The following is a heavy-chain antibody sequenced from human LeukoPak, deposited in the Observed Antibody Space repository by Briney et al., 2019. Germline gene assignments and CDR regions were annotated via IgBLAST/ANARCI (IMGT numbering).Heavy chain of an antibody. CDR3: ARRIAAAEAFDY. CDR2: IYYSGST. Sequence: PSETLSLTCTVSGGSISSSSYYWGWIRQPPGKGLEWIGSIYYSGSTYYNPSLKSRVTISVDTSKNHFSLKLSSVTAADTAVYYCARRIAAAEAFDYWGQGTLVTVSS. CDR1: GGSISSSSYY. J-gene: IGHJ4*02. D-gene: IGHD6-13*01. V-gene: IGHV4-39*02.